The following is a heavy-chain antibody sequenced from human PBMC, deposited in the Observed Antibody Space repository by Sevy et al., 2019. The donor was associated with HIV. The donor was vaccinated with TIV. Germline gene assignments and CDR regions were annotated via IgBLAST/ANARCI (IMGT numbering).Heavy chain of an antibody. J-gene: IGHJ6*02. CDR2: ISYDGSNK. V-gene: IGHV3-30-3*01. Sequence: GGSLRLSCAASGFTFSNYAMHWVRQAPGKGLEWVAVISYDGSNKYYADSVRGRFTISRDSSKNTLYLQMNSLRPEDTDVYYCARDLEVYGGWEQTSQGMDVWGQGTTVTVSS. D-gene: IGHD1-26*01. CDR3: ARDLEVYGGWEQTSQGMDV. CDR1: GFTFSNYA.